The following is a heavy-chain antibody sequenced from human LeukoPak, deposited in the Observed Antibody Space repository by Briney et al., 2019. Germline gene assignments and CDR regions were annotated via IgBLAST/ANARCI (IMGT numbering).Heavy chain of an antibody. Sequence: KTSETLSLTCTVSGGSMSDYYWSWIRQPPGKGPEWIGCIYYSGSTDYNPSLKSRVTMSVDTSKNQFSLKLRSVTAADTAVYYCARTVDFWSGYLWFDPWGQGTLVTVSS. J-gene: IGHJ5*02. V-gene: IGHV4-59*01. CDR1: GGSMSDYY. CDR2: IYYSGST. CDR3: ARTVDFWSGYLWFDP. D-gene: IGHD3-3*01.